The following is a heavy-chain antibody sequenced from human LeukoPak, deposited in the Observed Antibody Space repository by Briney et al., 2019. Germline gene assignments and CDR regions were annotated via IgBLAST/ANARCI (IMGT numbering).Heavy chain of an antibody. V-gene: IGHV4-34*12. CDR2: IFYSGST. D-gene: IGHD3-10*01. CDR3: AKSNGYGLVDI. CDR1: GGSFSGYY. J-gene: IGHJ3*02. Sequence: SETLSLTCAVYGGSFSGYYWGWIRQPPGKGLEWIGNIFYSGSTYYSPTLRSRVTISLDTSRNQFSLKLNSVTAADTAVYYCAKSNGYGLVDIWGQGTMVTVSS.